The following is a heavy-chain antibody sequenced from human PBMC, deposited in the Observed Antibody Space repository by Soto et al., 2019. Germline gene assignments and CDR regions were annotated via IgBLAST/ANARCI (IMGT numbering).Heavy chain of an antibody. Sequence: SETLSLTCSVSGLTISSASYYWSWIRQHPGKGLEWVGNIYYNGSTYYSPSLKSRVTVWFGTSKNQFSLRLTSVTAADTAVYYCARYRISGSWSKFDYWGQGTRVTVSS. CDR1: GLTISSASYY. D-gene: IGHD6-13*01. V-gene: IGHV4-31*03. J-gene: IGHJ4*02. CDR2: IYYNGST. CDR3: ARYRISGSWSKFDY.